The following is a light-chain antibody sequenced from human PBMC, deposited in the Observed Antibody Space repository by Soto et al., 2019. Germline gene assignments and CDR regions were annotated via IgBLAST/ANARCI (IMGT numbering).Light chain of an antibody. CDR3: NSYTSKSTGV. J-gene: IGLJ1*01. Sequence: QSALTQPASVSGSPGQSITISCTGTSSDVGGYNYVSWYQQLPGKAPKLIIYEVSNRPSGVSNRFSGSKSGNTASLTISGLQAEDEADYYCNSYTSKSTGVFGTGTKVTVL. CDR1: SSDVGGYNY. CDR2: EVS. V-gene: IGLV2-14*01.